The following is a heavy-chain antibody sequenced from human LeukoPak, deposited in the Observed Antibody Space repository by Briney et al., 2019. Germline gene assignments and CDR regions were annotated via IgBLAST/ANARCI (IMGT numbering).Heavy chain of an antibody. CDR3: AKRANYGDFDY. Sequence: GGSLRLSCAASGFTFSNYAMNWFRQAPGKGLEWVSVISGSVDSTYYADSVRGRFTISRDNSKNTLYLQMNSLRAEDTAVYYCAKRANYGDFDYWGQGTLVTVSS. J-gene: IGHJ4*02. V-gene: IGHV3-23*01. CDR2: ISGSVDST. D-gene: IGHD4-17*01. CDR1: GFTFSNYA.